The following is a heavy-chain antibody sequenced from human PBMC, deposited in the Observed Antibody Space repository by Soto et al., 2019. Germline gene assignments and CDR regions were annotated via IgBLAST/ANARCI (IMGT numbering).Heavy chain of an antibody. CDR2: IGGGSGST. CDR1: GFTFTNYA. V-gene: IGHV3-23*01. CDR3: ATRMYSTSWYYFGS. D-gene: IGHD6-13*01. J-gene: IGHJ4*02. Sequence: EVQLLESGGGFVQPGGSLRLSCAASGFTFTNYALSWVRQAPGKGLEWVSTIGGGSGSTSYADSVKGRFSISREISKNPLYLQMSSLRAEDTALYYCATRMYSTSWYYFGSWGQGTLVTVSS.